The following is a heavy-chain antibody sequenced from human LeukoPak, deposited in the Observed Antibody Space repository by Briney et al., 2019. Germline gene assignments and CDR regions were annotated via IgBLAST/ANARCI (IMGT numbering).Heavy chain of an antibody. CDR3: AKDYEYNSNTWYFH. CDR1: GFTFNKFA. Sequence: GGSLRLSCAASGFTFNKFAMSWVRQAPGKGLEWVSGIIENGGETYYADSVRGRFTISRDNSKNTLYQQMNSLRAEDTAVYYCAKDYEYNSNTWYFHWGRGTLVSVSS. CDR2: IIENGGET. V-gene: IGHV3-23*01. J-gene: IGHJ4*02. D-gene: IGHD6-13*01.